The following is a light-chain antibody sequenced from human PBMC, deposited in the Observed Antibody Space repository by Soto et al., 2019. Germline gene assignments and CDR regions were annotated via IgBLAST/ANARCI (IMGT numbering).Light chain of an antibody. J-gene: IGKJ1*01. CDR1: QNVNSNY. V-gene: IGKV3-20*01. CDR2: GAS. Sequence: EIVLTQSPGTLSLSPGERASLSCRASQNVNSNYLAWYQQKPGQAHRLLIYGASSRATGIPDRFSGSGSGTDFTLTIRRLEPEDFAVYYCQQYGSSPRTFGQGTKVDIK. CDR3: QQYGSSPRT.